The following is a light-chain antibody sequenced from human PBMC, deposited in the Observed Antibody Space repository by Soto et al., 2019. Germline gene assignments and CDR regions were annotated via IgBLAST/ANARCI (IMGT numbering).Light chain of an antibody. J-gene: IGLJ1*01. V-gene: IGLV3-25*01. CDR3: QSAETSGNIEV. CDR2: QDT. CDR1: ALPRQY. Sequence: SYELTQSPSMSVSPGQTAVITCSGDALPRQYVYWFKQKPGQAPVLVIYQDTRRPPTIPARFSGSASGTTVSLTISGVQADDEADYYCQSAETSGNIEVFGPGTKVTV.